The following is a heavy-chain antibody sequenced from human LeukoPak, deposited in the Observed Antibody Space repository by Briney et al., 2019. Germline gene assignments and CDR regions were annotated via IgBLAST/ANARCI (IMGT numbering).Heavy chain of an antibody. J-gene: IGHJ3*02. CDR3: ARHKGNYDILTGYYISCAFDI. CDR1: GGSISSGSYY. CDR2: ISDRGST. V-gene: IGHV4-61*09. Sequence: PSQTLSLTCTVSGGSISSGSYYWSWIRQPAGKGLEWIGYISDRGSTNYNPSLKSRVTISLDTSKNQFSLKLSSVTAADTAVYYCARHKGNYDILTGYYISCAFDIWGQGTMVTVSS. D-gene: IGHD3-9*01.